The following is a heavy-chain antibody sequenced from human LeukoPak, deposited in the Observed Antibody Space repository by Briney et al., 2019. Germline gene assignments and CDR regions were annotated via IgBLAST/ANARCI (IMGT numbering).Heavy chain of an antibody. D-gene: IGHD3-22*01. Sequence: SETLSLTCAVYGGSFSGYYWSWIRQPPGKGLEWIGEINHSGSTNYNPSLKSRVTISVDTSKNQFSLKLSSVTAADTAVYYCARGYYDSSGYYYFDYWGQGTLVTVSS. CDR1: GGSFSGYY. V-gene: IGHV4-34*01. CDR3: ARGYYDSSGYYYFDY. J-gene: IGHJ4*02. CDR2: INHSGST.